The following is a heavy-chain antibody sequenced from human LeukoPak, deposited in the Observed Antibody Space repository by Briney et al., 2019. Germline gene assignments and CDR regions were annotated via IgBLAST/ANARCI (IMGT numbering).Heavy chain of an antibody. Sequence: PGGSLRLSCAASGFTFSSYAMSWVRQAPGKGLEWVSAISGSGGSTYYADSVKGRFTISRDNSKNTLYLQMNSLRAEDTAVYYCARPSMGKNRYQLLLPYYYYGMDVWGQGTTVTVSS. D-gene: IGHD2-2*01. CDR3: ARPSMGKNRYQLLLPYYYYGMDV. J-gene: IGHJ6*02. V-gene: IGHV3-23*01. CDR2: ISGSGGST. CDR1: GFTFSSYA.